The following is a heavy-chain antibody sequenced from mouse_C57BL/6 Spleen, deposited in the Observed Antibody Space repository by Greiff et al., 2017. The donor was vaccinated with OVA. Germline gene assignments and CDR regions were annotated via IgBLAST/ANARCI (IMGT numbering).Heavy chain of an antibody. D-gene: IGHD2-2*01. CDR1: GFTFSSYA. CDR2: ISDGGSYT. CDR3: ARDGMVTTDYYAMDY. Sequence: EVMLVESGGGLVKPGGSLKLSCAASGFTFSSYAMSWVRQTPEKRLEWVATISDGGSYTYYPDNVKGRFTISRDNAKNNLYLQMSHLKSEDTAMYYSARDGMVTTDYYAMDYWGQGTSVTVSS. J-gene: IGHJ4*01. V-gene: IGHV5-4*01.